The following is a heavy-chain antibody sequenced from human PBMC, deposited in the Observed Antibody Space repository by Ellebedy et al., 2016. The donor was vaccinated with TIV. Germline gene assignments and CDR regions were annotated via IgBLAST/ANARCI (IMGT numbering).Heavy chain of an antibody. CDR3: ARGGGDRPHALDV. CDR1: GGSMIGDDQY. V-gene: IGHV4-30-4*01. Sequence: MPSETLSLTCTVSGGSMIGDDQYWSWVRQPPGKGLEWIGYIYYSGTTYYNPSLKHRLTMSVDKSKSQVSLKLTSVTAADTAVYYCARGGGDRPHALDVWGQGTKVTVSS. D-gene: IGHD3-10*01. CDR2: IYYSGTT. J-gene: IGHJ3*01.